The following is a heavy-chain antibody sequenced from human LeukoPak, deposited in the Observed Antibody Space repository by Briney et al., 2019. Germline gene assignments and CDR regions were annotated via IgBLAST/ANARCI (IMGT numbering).Heavy chain of an antibody. D-gene: IGHD3-3*01. CDR2: MNPNSGNT. CDR1: GYTFTSYG. J-gene: IGHJ4*02. CDR3: ARGPGFWSGYSDY. V-gene: IGHV1-8*03. Sequence: GASVKVSCKASGYTFTSYGISWVRQATGQGLEWMGWMNPNSGNTGYAQKFQGRVTITRNTSISTAYMELSSLRSEDTAVYYCARGPGFWSGYSDYWGQGTLVTVSS.